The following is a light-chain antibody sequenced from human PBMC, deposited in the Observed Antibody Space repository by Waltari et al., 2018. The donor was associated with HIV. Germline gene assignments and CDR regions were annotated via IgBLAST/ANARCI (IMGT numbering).Light chain of an antibody. CDR1: NIGSKS. V-gene: IGLV3-21*04. CDR3: QVWVSSSDHVV. J-gene: IGLJ2*01. Sequence: SYVLTQPPSVPVAPGKTARITCGGNNIGSKSVHWYQQKPGQAPVLVIYYDSDRPSGIPERFSGSNSGNTGTRTISRVEAGDEADNFCQVWVSSSDHVVFGGGTKLTVL. CDR2: YDS.